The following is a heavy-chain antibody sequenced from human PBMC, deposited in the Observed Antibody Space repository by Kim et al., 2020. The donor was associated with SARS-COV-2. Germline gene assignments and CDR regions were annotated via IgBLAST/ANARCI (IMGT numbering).Heavy chain of an antibody. CDR3: GRHLYDDADY. CDR1: GFTFSVYW. D-gene: IGHD2-2*02. Sequence: GGSLRLSCAGSGFTFSVYWMHWVRQAPGKGLVWVSRIDNYGSITDYADSVKGRFTISRDNAKNTLYLQMNSLRVEDTGVYYCGRHLYDDADYWGQGTLVTVSS. V-gene: IGHV3-74*01. CDR2: IDNYGSIT. J-gene: IGHJ4*02.